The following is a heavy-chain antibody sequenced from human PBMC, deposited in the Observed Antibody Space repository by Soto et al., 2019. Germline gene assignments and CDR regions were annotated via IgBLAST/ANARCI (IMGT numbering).Heavy chain of an antibody. CDR3: ARDGGVYDYSPFDY. CDR1: GGTFSSYA. D-gene: IGHD4-4*01. Sequence: QVQLVQSGAEVKKPGSSVKVSCKASGGTFSSYAISWVRQAPGQGLEWMGGIIPIFSTADYAQKFQGRVTITADETTSTAYMELSSLRSEDTAVYYCARDGGVYDYSPFDYWGQGTLVTVSS. CDR2: IIPIFSTA. J-gene: IGHJ4*02. V-gene: IGHV1-69*12.